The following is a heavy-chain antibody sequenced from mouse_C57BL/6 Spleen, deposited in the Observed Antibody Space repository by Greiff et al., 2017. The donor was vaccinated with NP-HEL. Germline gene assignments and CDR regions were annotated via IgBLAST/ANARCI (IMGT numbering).Heavy chain of an antibody. CDR2: ISYDGSN. CDR1: GYSITSGYY. D-gene: IGHD1-1*01. CDR3: AGDITAVVAGYWYFDV. V-gene: IGHV3-6*01. Sequence: EVQLQESGPGLVKPSQSLSLTCSVTGYSITSGYYWNWIRQFPGNKLEWMGYISYDGSNNYNPSLKNRISITRDTSKNQFFLKLNSVTTEDTATYYCAGDITAVVAGYWYFDVWGTGTTVTVSS. J-gene: IGHJ1*03.